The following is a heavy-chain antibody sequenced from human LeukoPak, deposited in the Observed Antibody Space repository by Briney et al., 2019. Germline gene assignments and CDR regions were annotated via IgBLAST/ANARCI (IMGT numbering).Heavy chain of an antibody. Sequence: PSGTLSLTCAVSGGSISSSNWWSWVRQPPGKGLEGIGEIYHSGSTNYNPSLKSRVTISVDTSKNQFSLKLSSVTAADTAVYYCARQGVGPFRYCSSTSCHAKYFQHWGQGTLVTVSS. V-gene: IGHV4-4*02. D-gene: IGHD2-2*01. CDR3: ARQGVGPFRYCSSTSCHAKYFQH. CDR1: GGSISSSNW. CDR2: IYHSGST. J-gene: IGHJ1*01.